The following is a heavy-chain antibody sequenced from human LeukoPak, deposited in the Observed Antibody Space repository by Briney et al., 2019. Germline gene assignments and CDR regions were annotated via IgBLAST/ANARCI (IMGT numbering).Heavy chain of an antibody. CDR3: ARDRGYDAFDI. CDR2: MNPNSGNT. V-gene: IGHV1-8*02. J-gene: IGHJ3*02. CDR1: GYTFTNYD. D-gene: IGHD6-25*01. Sequence: ASVKVSCKASGYTFTNYDINWVRQAPGQGLEWMGYMNPNSGNTVYAQKFQGRVTMTRDTSISTAYMELSRLRSDDTAVYYCARDRGYDAFDIWGQGTMVTVSS.